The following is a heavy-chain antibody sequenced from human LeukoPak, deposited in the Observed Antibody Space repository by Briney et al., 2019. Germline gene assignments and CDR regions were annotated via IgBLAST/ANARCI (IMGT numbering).Heavy chain of an antibody. D-gene: IGHD4-23*01. Sequence: GGSLRLSCTASGFTFTTYWMSWVRQAPGKVLEWVANINQDGSEKYYVDSVKGRFTISRDNAKNSLYLQMNSLRAEDTAVYFCVRAIGSNTLWGQGTLVTVSS. CDR1: GFTFTTYW. CDR2: INQDGSEK. J-gene: IGHJ4*02. V-gene: IGHV3-7*01. CDR3: VRAIGSNTL.